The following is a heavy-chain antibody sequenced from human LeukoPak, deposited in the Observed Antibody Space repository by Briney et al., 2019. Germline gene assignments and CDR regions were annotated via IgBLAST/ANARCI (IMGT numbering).Heavy chain of an antibody. J-gene: IGHJ6*02. Sequence: GGSLRLSCAASGFTFNNYAMNWVRQAPGKGLEWASGISGSGGRTYYADSVKGRFTISRDNSKNTLYLQMNSLRAEDTAVYYCAKESSSNSMAGYGMDVWGQGTTVTVSS. V-gene: IGHV3-23*01. CDR2: ISGSGGRT. CDR3: AKESSSNSMAGYGMDV. CDR1: GFTFNNYA. D-gene: IGHD6-13*01.